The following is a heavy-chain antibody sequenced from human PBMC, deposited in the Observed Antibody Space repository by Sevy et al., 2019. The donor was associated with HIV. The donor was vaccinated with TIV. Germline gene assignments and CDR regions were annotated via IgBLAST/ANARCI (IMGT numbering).Heavy chain of an antibody. CDR3: ARTKPTIIAAAGTGDYYYYGMDV. V-gene: IGHV1-69*13. J-gene: IGHJ6*02. CDR1: GGTFSSYA. CDR2: IIPIFGTA. Sequence: ASMKVSCKASGGTFSSYAISWVRQAPGQGLEWMGGIIPIFGTANYAQKFQGRVTITADESTSTAYMELSSLRSEDTAVYYCARTKPTIIAAAGTGDYYYYGMDVWGQGTTVTVSS. D-gene: IGHD6-13*01.